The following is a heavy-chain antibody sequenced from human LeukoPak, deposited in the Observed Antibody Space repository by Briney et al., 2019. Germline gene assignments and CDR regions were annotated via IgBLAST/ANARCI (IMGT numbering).Heavy chain of an antibody. CDR3: ARDRYCSGGSCYQRSRDHDAFDI. CDR1: GGSFSGYY. J-gene: IGHJ3*02. CDR2: INHGGST. Sequence: PSETLSLTCAVYGGSFSGYYWSWIRQPPGKGLEWIGEINHGGSTNYNPSLKSRVTISVDTSKNQFSLKLSSVTAADTAVYYCARDRYCSGGSCYQRSRDHDAFDIWGQGTMVTVSS. V-gene: IGHV4-34*01. D-gene: IGHD2-15*01.